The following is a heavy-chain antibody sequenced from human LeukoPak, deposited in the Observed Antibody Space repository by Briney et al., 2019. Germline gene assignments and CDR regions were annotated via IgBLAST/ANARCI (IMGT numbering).Heavy chain of an antibody. J-gene: IGHJ3*02. CDR1: GFTVSSNY. Sequence: GGSLRLSCAASGFTVSSNYMHWVRQAPGKGLEWVAFIRYDGSNKYYADSVKGRFTISRDNSKNTLYLQMNSLRAEDTAVYYCAKDRAITGTSNAFDIWGQGTMVTVSS. D-gene: IGHD1-20*01. CDR2: IRYDGSNK. CDR3: AKDRAITGTSNAFDI. V-gene: IGHV3-30*02.